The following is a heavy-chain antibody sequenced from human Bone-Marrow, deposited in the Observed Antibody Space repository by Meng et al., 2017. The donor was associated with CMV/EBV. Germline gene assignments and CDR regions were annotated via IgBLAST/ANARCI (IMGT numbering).Heavy chain of an antibody. CDR2: IYYSGST. V-gene: IGHV4-39*07. Sequence: SETLSLTCTVSGGSISSYYWGWILQPPGKGLEWIGSIYYSGSTYYNPSLKSRVTISVDTSKNQFSLKLSSVTAADTAVYYCATEYDFWSGPYPRIFDYWGQGTLVTVSS. J-gene: IGHJ4*02. D-gene: IGHD3-3*01. CDR1: GGSISSYY. CDR3: ATEYDFWSGPYPRIFDY.